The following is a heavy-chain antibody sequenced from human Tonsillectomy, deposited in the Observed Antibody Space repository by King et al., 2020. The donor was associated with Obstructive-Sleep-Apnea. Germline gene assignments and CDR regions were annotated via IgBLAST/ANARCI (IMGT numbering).Heavy chain of an antibody. CDR2: IYHSGTT. D-gene: IGHD3-10*01. V-gene: IGHV4-4*09. J-gene: IGHJ4*02. CDR1: GGSITSHF. CDR3: AKYGSGGLDD. Sequence: VQLQESGPGLVKPSETLSLTCTVSGGSITSHFWSWIRQSPGKGLEWIAYIYHSGTTKYNPSLGSRVAISVDTSKNQFSLTVNSVTAADTAMYYCAKYGSGGLDDWGQGTLVTVSS.